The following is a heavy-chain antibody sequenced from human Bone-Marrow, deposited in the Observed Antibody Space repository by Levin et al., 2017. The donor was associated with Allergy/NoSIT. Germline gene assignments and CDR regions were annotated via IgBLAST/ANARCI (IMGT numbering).Heavy chain of an antibody. Sequence: GGSLRLSCAASGFTFSSYAMHWVRQAPGKGLEWVAVISYDGSNKYYADSVKGRFTISRDNSKNTLYLQMNSLRAEDTAVYYCARGRGYSSSWYGVGYFDYWGQGTLVTVSS. CDR3: ARGRGYSSSWYGVGYFDY. V-gene: IGHV3-30*04. J-gene: IGHJ4*02. D-gene: IGHD6-13*01. CDR1: GFTFSSYA. CDR2: ISYDGSNK.